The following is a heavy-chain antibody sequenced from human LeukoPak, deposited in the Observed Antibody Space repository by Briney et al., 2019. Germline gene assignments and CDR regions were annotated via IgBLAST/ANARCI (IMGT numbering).Heavy chain of an antibody. CDR3: ARGEGIVGATEDY. CDR1: GGSFSGYY. V-gene: IGHV4-34*01. Sequence: SETLSLTCAVYGGSFSGYYWSWIRQPPGKGLEWIGEINHSGSTNYNPSLKSRVTISVDTSKNQFSLKLSSVTAADTAVYYCARGEGIVGATEDYWGQGTLVTVSS. J-gene: IGHJ4*02. D-gene: IGHD1-26*01. CDR2: INHSGST.